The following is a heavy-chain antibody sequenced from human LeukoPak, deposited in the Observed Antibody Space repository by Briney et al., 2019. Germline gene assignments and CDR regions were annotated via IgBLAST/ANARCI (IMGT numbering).Heavy chain of an antibody. CDR3: ARGSYDFWSGYYH. J-gene: IGHJ5*02. V-gene: IGHV3-30-3*01. Sequence: GGSLRLPCAASEFTFSSYAMHWVRQAPGKGLEWVAVISYDGSNKYYADSVKGRFTISRDNSKNTLYVQMNSLRAEDTAVYYCARGSYDFWSGYYHWGQGTLVTVSS. D-gene: IGHD3-3*01. CDR2: ISYDGSNK. CDR1: EFTFSSYA.